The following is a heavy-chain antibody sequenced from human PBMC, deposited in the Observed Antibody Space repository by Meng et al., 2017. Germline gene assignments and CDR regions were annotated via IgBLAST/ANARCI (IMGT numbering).Heavy chain of an antibody. CDR1: GYTITSCD. Sequence: QVVLVQYAAEVQSPGGSVQVSCNASGYTITSCDIIWGRQAPGQGLEWMGWVIAYNGNTNYAQKLQGRVTMTTDKSTSTAYMELRSLRSDDTTVDYCSRDRLRGEFDPWGQGTLVTVSS. D-gene: IGHD3-10*01. V-gene: IGHV1-18*01. CDR3: SRDRLRGEFDP. CDR2: VIAYNGNT. J-gene: IGHJ5*02.